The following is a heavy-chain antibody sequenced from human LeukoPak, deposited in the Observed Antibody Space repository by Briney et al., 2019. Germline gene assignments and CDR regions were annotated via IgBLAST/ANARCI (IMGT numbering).Heavy chain of an antibody. Sequence: GGSLRLSCAASGFTFSNAWMSWVRQAPGKGLEWVSYISSSGSTIYYADSVKGRFTISRDNAKNTLYLQMNSLRAEDTAVYYCARAVGTYCSGGSCYEAWFDPWGQGTLVTVSS. CDR3: ARAVGTYCSGGSCYEAWFDP. CDR2: ISSSGSTI. CDR1: GFTFSNAW. J-gene: IGHJ5*02. D-gene: IGHD2-15*01. V-gene: IGHV3-11*04.